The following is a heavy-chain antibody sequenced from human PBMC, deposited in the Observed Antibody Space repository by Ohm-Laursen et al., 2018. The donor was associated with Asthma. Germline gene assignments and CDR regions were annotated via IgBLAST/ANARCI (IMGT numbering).Heavy chain of an antibody. D-gene: IGHD1-26*01. CDR3: ARIGPEWELPGREYSLHH. J-gene: IGHJ1*01. CDR1: GYTFRRYS. Sequence: SLRLSCTASGYTFRRYSIHWVRQIPGKGLEWVASISTASSFIYYADSVRGRFTTSRDNARNSVYLQMNSLRAEDTALYYCARIGPEWELPGREYSLHHWGEGTLVTVSS. CDR2: ISTASSFI. V-gene: IGHV3-21*01.